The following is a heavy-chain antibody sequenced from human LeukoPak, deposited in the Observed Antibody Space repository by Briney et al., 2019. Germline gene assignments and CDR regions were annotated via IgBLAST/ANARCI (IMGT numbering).Heavy chain of an antibody. CDR3: AKAKALYYDILTSYYGMDV. D-gene: IGHD3-9*01. CDR2: IIPIFGTA. V-gene: IGHV1-69*01. CDR1: GGTFSSYA. J-gene: IGHJ6*02. Sequence: SVNVSCKASGGTFSSYAISWVRQAPGQGLEWMGGIIPIFGTANYAQKFQGRVTITADESTSTAYMELSSLRSEDTAVYYCAKAKALYYDILTSYYGMDVWGQGTTVTVSS.